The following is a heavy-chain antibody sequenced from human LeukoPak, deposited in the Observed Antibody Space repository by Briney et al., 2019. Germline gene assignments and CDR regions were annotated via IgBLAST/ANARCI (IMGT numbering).Heavy chain of an antibody. V-gene: IGHV4-59*01. CDR1: GGSISSYY. Sequence: PSETLSLTCTVSGGSISSYYWSWIRQPPGKGLEWIGYIYYNGRTNYNPSLKSRVTISVDTSKNQFSLKLSSVTAADTAVYYCARARYDHYDFWSGPTGGAFDIWGQGTMVTVSS. CDR2: IYYNGRT. J-gene: IGHJ3*02. CDR3: ARARYDHYDFWSGPTGGAFDI. D-gene: IGHD3-3*01.